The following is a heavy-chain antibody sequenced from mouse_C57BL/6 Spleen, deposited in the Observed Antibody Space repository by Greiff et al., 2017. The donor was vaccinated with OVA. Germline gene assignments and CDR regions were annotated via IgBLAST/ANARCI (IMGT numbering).Heavy chain of an antibody. D-gene: IGHD4-1*02. J-gene: IGHJ3*01. CDR1: GYTFTSYW. CDR2: IDPSDSYT. Sequence: QVQLQQPGAELVMPGASVKLSCKASGYTFTSYWMHRVKQRPGQGLEWIGEIDPSDSYTNYNQKFKGKSTLTVDKSSSTAYMQLSSLTSEDSAVYYCALNWDRFAYWGQGTLVTVSA. V-gene: IGHV1-69*01. CDR3: ALNWDRFAY.